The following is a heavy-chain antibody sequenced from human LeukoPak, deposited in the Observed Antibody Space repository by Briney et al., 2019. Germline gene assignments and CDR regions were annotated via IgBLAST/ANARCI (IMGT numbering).Heavy chain of an antibody. CDR2: ISGSGGST. CDR3: AKVYYYDSSAESAFDI. V-gene: IGHV3-23*01. Sequence: PGGSLRLSCVASGFTFSSYAMSWVRQAPGKGLEWVSAISGSGGSTYYADSVKGRFTISRDNSKNTLYLQMNSLRAEDTAVYYCAKVYYYDSSAESAFDIWGQGTMVTVSS. D-gene: IGHD3-22*01. J-gene: IGHJ3*02. CDR1: GFTFSSYA.